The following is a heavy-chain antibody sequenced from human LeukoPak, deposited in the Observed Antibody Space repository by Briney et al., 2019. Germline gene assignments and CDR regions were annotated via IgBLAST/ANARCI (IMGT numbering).Heavy chain of an antibody. CDR3: APRRVAADKGFDY. J-gene: IGHJ4*02. Sequence: GSVKVSCKASGYTFTDYYMHWMRQAPGQGPEWMGWMNPNSGGTNYAQKLQGRVTMTRDTSITTAYMELSSLRSDDTAVYYCAPRRVAADKGFDYWGQGTMVTVSS. D-gene: IGHD6-19*01. CDR2: MNPNSGGT. CDR1: GYTFTDYY. V-gene: IGHV1-2*02.